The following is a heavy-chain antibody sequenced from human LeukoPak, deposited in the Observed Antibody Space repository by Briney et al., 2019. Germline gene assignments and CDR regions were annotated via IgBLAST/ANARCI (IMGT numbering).Heavy chain of an antibody. Sequence: GGSLRLSCAASGFTVSTNYMSWVRQAPGKGLEWVSVIYSGGSTYYADSVKGRFTISRDNSKNTLYLQMNSLRAEDTAVYYCARHGSITMVRGRLRYYYMDVWGKGTTVTISS. D-gene: IGHD3-10*01. CDR1: GFTVSTNY. CDR2: IYSGGST. CDR3: ARHGSITMVRGRLRYYYMDV. J-gene: IGHJ6*03. V-gene: IGHV3-53*01.